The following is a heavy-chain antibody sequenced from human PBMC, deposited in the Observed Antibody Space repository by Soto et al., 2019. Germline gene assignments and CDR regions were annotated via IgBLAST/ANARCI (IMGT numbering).Heavy chain of an antibody. CDR3: ARESGYGGNLDY. D-gene: IGHD6-25*01. J-gene: IGHJ4*02. CDR2: INHSGST. CDR1: GGSFSGYY. V-gene: IGHV4-34*01. Sequence: PSETLSLTCAVYGGSFSGYYWSWIRQPPGKGLEWIGEINHSGSTNYNPSLKSRVTISVDTSKNQFSLKLSSVTAADTAVYYCARESGYGGNLDYWGQGTLVTVSS.